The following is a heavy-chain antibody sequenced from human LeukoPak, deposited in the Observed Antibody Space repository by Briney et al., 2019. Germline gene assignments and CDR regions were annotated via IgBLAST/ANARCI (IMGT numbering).Heavy chain of an antibody. CDR2: IIPILGIA. J-gene: IGHJ5*02. CDR1: GGTFSSYA. Sequence: ASVKVSCKASGGTFSSYAISWVRQAPGQGLEWMGRIIPILGIANYAQKFQGRVTITADKSTSTAYMELSSLRSEDTAVYYCARADGYDIWTGYRGWFDPWGQGTLVTVSS. V-gene: IGHV1-69*04. D-gene: IGHD3-9*01. CDR3: ARADGYDIWTGYRGWFDP.